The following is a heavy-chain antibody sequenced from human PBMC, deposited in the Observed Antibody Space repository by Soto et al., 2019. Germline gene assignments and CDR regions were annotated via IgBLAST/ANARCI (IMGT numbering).Heavy chain of an antibody. V-gene: IGHV4-31*03. Sequence: QVQLQESGPGLVKPSQTLSLTCTVSGGSISSGGHYWSWIRQHPGKGLEWIGYIYYSGASDYNPSLKSRVTISVDTSKNQFSLKVNSVTAADTAVYYCARSGFDGDYRWATDSWGQGTLVTVSS. CDR3: ARSGFDGDYRWATDS. D-gene: IGHD4-17*01. CDR2: IYYSGAS. CDR1: GGSISSGGHY. J-gene: IGHJ4*02.